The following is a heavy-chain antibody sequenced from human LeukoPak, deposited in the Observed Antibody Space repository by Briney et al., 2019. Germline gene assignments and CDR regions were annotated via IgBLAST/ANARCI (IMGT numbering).Heavy chain of an antibody. D-gene: IGHD3-22*01. CDR3: ARDRASYDTSGSHFDY. CDR1: GDSVSSNSAA. CDR2: TYYRSKWYN. V-gene: IGHV6-1*01. J-gene: IGHJ4*02. Sequence: SRTLSLTCAISGDSVSSNSAAWNWIRQSPSRGLEWLGRTYYRSKWYNDYAVSVKSRITINPGTSKNQFSLQLNSVTPEDTAVYYCARDRASYDTSGSHFDYWGQGTLVTVSS.